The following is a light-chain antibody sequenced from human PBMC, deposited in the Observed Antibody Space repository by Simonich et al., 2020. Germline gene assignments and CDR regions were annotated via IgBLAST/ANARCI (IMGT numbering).Light chain of an antibody. J-gene: IGKJ2*01. V-gene: IGKV1-5*03. CDR1: QSISSW. CDR3: QQYNSYPMYT. CDR2: KAS. Sequence: DIQMTQSPSTLSASVGDRVTITCRARQSISSWWAWYQQKPGKAPKLLIYKASSLESGVPSRFSGSGSGTEFTPTISSLQPDDFATYYCQQYNSYPMYTFGQGTKLEIK.